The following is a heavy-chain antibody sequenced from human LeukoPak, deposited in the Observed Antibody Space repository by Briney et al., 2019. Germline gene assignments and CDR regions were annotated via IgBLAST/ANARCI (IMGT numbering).Heavy chain of an antibody. Sequence: PSETLSLTCTVSGGSISNYYWSWIRQPAGKGLEWIGRIYSSGSTNSNYNPSLKSRVTMSEDTSKNQFSLKLSFVTAADTAVYYCARDGELLEAFDIWGRGTMVTVSS. D-gene: IGHD1-26*01. J-gene: IGHJ3*02. CDR2: IYSSGSTNS. V-gene: IGHV4-4*07. CDR3: ARDGELLEAFDI. CDR1: GGSISNYY.